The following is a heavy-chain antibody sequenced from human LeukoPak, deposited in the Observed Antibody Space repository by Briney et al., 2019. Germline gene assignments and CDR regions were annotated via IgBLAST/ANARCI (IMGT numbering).Heavy chain of an antibody. D-gene: IGHD2-2*01. CDR1: GYTFTDYY. V-gene: IGHV1-2*02. CDR3: ARANFLYCSSTTCLFDY. Sequence: ASVKVSCKASGYTFTDYYMHWVRQAPGQGFEWMGWINPNDGDTNYAQKFQGRVTMTRDTSISTAHMEVSRLRSDDTAVYYCARANFLYCSSTTCLFDYRGQGTLVTVSS. J-gene: IGHJ4*02. CDR2: INPNDGDT.